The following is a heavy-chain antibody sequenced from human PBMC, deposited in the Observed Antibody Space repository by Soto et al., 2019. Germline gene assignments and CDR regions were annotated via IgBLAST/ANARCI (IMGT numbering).Heavy chain of an antibody. D-gene: IGHD7-27*01. J-gene: IGHJ3*02. CDR3: ARALGYAFDI. V-gene: IGHV3-64*01. CDR2: ISSNGGST. CDR1: GFTFSSYA. Sequence: GRSLRLSCAASGFTFSSYAMHWVRQAPGKGLEYVSAISSNGGSTYYANSVKGRLTISRDNSKNTLYLQMGSLRAEDMAVYYCARALGYAFDIWGQGTMVTVSS.